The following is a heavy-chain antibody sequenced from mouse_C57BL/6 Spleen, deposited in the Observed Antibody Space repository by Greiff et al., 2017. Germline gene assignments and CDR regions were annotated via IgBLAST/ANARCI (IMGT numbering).Heavy chain of an antibody. CDR3: TREGYYYGNYGRYFDV. CDR2: ISSGGDYI. J-gene: IGHJ1*03. Sequence: DVKLVESGEGLVKPGGSLKLSCAASGFTFSSYAMSWVRQTPEKRLEWVAYISSGGDYIYYADTVKGRFTISRDNARNTLYLQMSSLKSEDTAMYYCTREGYYYGNYGRYFDVWGTGTTVTVSS. D-gene: IGHD2-1*01. CDR1: GFTFSSYA. V-gene: IGHV5-9-1*02.